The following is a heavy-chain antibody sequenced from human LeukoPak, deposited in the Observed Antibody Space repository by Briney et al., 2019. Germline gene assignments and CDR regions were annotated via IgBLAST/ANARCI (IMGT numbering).Heavy chain of an antibody. V-gene: IGHV3-21*01. J-gene: IGHJ4*02. CDR2: ISSSSSYI. D-gene: IGHD6-6*01. CDR1: GFTFSSYS. Sequence: GGSLRLSCAASGFTFSSYSMNWVRQAPGKGLEWVSSISSSSSYIYYADSVKGRFTISRDNAKNSLYPQMNSLRAEDTAVYYCARQYSSSFRLFDYWGQETLVTVSS. CDR3: ARQYSSSFRLFDY.